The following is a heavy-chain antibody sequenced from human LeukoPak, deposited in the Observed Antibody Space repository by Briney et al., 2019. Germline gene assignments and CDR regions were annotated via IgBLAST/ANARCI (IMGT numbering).Heavy chain of an antibody. Sequence: PSETLSLTCAVYGGSFSGYYWSWIRQPPGKGLEWIGEINHSGSTNYNPSLKSRVTISVDTSKNLFSLKLSSVTAADTAVYYCARGLLRGSGWYFGYWGQGTLVTVSS. D-gene: IGHD6-19*01. CDR3: ARGLLRGSGWYFGY. CDR2: INHSGST. CDR1: GGSFSGYY. J-gene: IGHJ4*02. V-gene: IGHV4-34*01.